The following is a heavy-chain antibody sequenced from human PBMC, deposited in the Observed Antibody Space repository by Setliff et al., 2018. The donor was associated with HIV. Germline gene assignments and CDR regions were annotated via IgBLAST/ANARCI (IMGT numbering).Heavy chain of an antibody. V-gene: IGHV4-4*09. CDR3: AGGGQWRPDY. Sequence: SETLSLTCTVSGASLSAFYWSWIRQPPGKGLEWLGYIYSSVGTNYSPSLEGRITISLDTSKSQFSPKLTSVTAADTAIYFCAGGGQWRPDYWGLGTLVTVSS. CDR2: IYSSVGT. J-gene: IGHJ4*02. D-gene: IGHD6-19*01. CDR1: GASLSAFY.